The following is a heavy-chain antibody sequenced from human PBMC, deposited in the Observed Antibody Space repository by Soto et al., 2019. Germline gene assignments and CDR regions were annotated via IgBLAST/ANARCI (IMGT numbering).Heavy chain of an antibody. CDR2: IIPIFGTA. D-gene: IGHD3-3*01. Sequence: SVKVSCKASGGTFSSYAISWVRQAPGQGLEWMGGIIPIFGTANYAQKFQGRVTITADKSTSTAYMELSSLRSEDTAVYYCARSGLWSGYYPKYYGMDVWGQGTTVTAP. V-gene: IGHV1-69*06. CDR1: GGTFSSYA. J-gene: IGHJ6*02. CDR3: ARSGLWSGYYPKYYGMDV.